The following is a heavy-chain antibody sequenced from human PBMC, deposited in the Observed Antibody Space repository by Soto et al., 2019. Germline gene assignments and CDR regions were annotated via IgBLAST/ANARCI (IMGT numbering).Heavy chain of an antibody. V-gene: IGHV5-51*01. Sequence: GESLKISCKGSGYSFTSYWIGWVRQMPGKGLEWMGIIYPGDSDTRYSPSFQGQVTISADKSISTAYLQWSSLKASDTAMYYCARSAFRIAVAGELASQSDYWGQGTLVTVSS. CDR3: ARSAFRIAVAGELASQSDY. D-gene: IGHD6-19*01. CDR1: GYSFTSYW. J-gene: IGHJ4*02. CDR2: IYPGDSDT.